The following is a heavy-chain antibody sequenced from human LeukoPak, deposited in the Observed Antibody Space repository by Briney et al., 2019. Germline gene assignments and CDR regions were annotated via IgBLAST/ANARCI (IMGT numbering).Heavy chain of an antibody. CDR3: TKGVLGGTQSVSAGLDS. V-gene: IGHV3-30*18. D-gene: IGHD3-16*01. Sequence: GGSLRLSCVASGFTFSNYGMHWVRQAPGKGLEWVAVISYDGSNKYYADSVKGRFTISRGNSKNTLFLQMNSLRAEDTAVYYCTKGVLGGTQSVSAGLDSWGQGTLVTVSS. J-gene: IGHJ4*02. CDR1: GFTFSNYG. CDR2: ISYDGSNK.